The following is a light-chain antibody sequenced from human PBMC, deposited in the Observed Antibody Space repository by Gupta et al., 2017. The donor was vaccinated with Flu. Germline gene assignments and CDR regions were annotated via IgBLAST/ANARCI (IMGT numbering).Light chain of an antibody. CDR2: AAS. V-gene: IGKV1-39*01. CDR1: QSISSY. Sequence: DIQMTQSPSSLSASVGDRVTITCRASQSISSYLNWYQQKPGKAPKLLIYAASSLQSGVPSRFSGSGSGTEFTLTISSLQPEDFATYYCQQSYSNPPITFGQGTRLEIK. CDR3: QQSYSNPPIT. J-gene: IGKJ5*01.